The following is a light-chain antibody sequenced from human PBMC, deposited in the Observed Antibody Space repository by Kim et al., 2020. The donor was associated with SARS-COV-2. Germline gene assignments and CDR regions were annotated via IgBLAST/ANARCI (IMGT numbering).Light chain of an antibody. CDR2: AAS. Sequence: SAAAGGRITITCRASQSISSYLAWYQQKPGKAPKLLIYAASTLQSVVPSRFSGSVSGTEFTLTISSLQPEDFATYYCQQLNSYVYTFGQGTKLEI. CDR3: QQLNSYVYT. V-gene: IGKV1-9*01. J-gene: IGKJ2*01. CDR1: QSISSY.